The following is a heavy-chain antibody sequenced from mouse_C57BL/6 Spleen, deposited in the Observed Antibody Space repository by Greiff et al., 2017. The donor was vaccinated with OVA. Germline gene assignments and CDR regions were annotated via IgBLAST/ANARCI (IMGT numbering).Heavy chain of an antibody. V-gene: IGHV6-3*01. Sequence: DVQLQESGGGLVQPGGSMKLSCVASGFTFSNYWMNWVRQSPEKGLEWVAQIRLKSDNYATHYAESVKGRFTISRDDSKSSVYLQMNNLRAEDTGIYYCTVDHDEAYWGQGTLVTVSA. D-gene: IGHD2-12*01. J-gene: IGHJ3*01. CDR2: IRLKSDNYAT. CDR3: TVDHDEAY. CDR1: GFTFSNYW.